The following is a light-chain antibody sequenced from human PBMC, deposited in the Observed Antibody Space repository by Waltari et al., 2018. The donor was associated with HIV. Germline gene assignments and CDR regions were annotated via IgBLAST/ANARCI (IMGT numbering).Light chain of an antibody. CDR2: GNS. CDR3: QSYDSRLHVV. V-gene: IGLV1-40*01. J-gene: IGLJ2*01. CDR1: SSNFGEGYH. Sequence: QSALTQPPSVSGAPGQRVTISCTGSSSNFGEGYHVHWYQQLPGTAPKRLIYGNSNRPSGVPDRFSGSKSGTSASLAITGLQAEDGADYYCQSYDSRLHVVFGGGTKLTVL.